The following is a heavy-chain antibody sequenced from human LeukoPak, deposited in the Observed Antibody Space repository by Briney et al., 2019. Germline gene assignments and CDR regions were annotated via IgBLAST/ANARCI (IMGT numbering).Heavy chain of an antibody. D-gene: IGHD3-22*01. CDR2: ISFSSSYT. Sequence: PGGSLRLSCAASGFTFSDYYMTWIRQAPGKGLEWVSYISFSSSYTNYADSVKGRFTISRDNAKNSLYLQMNNLRAEDTAVYYCAKVPRYYYDSSGYLGYWGQGTLVTVSS. J-gene: IGHJ4*02. CDR3: AKVPRYYYDSSGYLGY. CDR1: GFTFSDYY. V-gene: IGHV3-11*05.